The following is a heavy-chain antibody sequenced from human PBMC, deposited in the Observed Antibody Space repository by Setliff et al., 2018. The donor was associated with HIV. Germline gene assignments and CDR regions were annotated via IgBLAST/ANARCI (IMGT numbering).Heavy chain of an antibody. V-gene: IGHV4-59*08. CDR3: ARRSSLGLGDWNYFDY. J-gene: IGHJ4*02. CDR2: IDYSGST. Sequence: NPSETLSLTCTVSGGSISSYYWSWIRQPPGKGLEWIGYIDYSGSTNYNPSLKSRVTMSVDSSKNQFSLKLSSVTAADTAVYYCARRSSLGLGDWNYFDYWGQGTLVTVSS. CDR1: GGSISSYY. D-gene: IGHD3-16*01.